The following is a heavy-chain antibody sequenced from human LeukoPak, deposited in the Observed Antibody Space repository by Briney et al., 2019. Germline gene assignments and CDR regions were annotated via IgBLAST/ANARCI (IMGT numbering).Heavy chain of an antibody. Sequence: SQTLSLTCTVSGGSISSGGYYWSWIRQHPGTGLEWIGEINHSGSTNYNPSLKSRVTISVDTSKNQFSLKLSSVTAADTAVYYCARVGGYDYVWGSYRYLDYWGQGTLVTVSS. D-gene: IGHD3-16*02. CDR2: INHSGST. CDR1: GGSISSGGYY. J-gene: IGHJ4*02. V-gene: IGHV4-31*03. CDR3: ARVGGYDYVWGSYRYLDY.